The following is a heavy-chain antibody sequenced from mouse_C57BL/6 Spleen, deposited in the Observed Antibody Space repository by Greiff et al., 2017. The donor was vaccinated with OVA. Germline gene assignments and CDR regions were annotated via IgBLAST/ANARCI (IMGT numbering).Heavy chain of an antibody. CDR3: ARALLSYYYAMDY. CDR1: GYTFTDYY. Sequence: QVHVKQSGAELVRPGASVKLSCKASGYTFTDYYINWVKQRPGQGLEWIARIYPGSGNTYYNEKFKGKATLTAEKSSSTAYMQLSSLTSEDSAVYFCARALLSYYYAMDYWGQGTSVTVSS. CDR2: IYPGSGNT. V-gene: IGHV1-76*01. J-gene: IGHJ4*01.